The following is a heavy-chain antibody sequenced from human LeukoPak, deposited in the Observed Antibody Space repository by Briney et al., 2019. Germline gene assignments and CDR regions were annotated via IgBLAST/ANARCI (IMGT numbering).Heavy chain of an antibody. CDR1: GYRFTSYW. CDR3: ARWGRAVSGLSRHTFDY. V-gene: IGHV5-51*01. CDR2: IYPGDSDT. D-gene: IGHD3-16*01. Sequence: GESLKISCKGSGYRFTSYWIGWVRQMPGKGLEWMGFIYPGDSDTRYSPSFQGQVTISADKSISTAYLQWSSLKASDTAMYYCARWGRAVSGLSRHTFDYWGQGTLVTVSS. J-gene: IGHJ4*02.